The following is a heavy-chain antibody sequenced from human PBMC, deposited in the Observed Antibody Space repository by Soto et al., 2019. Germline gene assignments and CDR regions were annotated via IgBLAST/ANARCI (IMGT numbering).Heavy chain of an antibody. J-gene: IGHJ6*02. V-gene: IGHV4-34*01. D-gene: IGHD1-7*01. CDR2: INHSGST. CDR1: GGSFSGYY. CDR3: ARDNWNYAYYYYYGMDV. Sequence: SETLSLTCAVYGGSFSGYYWSWIRQPPGKGLEWIGEINHSGSTNYNPSLKSRVTISVDTSKDQFSLKLSSVTAADTAVYYCARDNWNYAYYYYYGMDVWGQGTTVTVSS.